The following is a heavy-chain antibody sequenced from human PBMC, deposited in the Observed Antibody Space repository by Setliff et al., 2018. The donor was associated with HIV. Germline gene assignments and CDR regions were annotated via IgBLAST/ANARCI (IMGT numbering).Heavy chain of an antibody. CDR2: INHSGRI. CDR3: ARRGDFFYYAMDV. J-gene: IGHJ6*02. Sequence: VVSGDSISRSRYYRSWIRQPPGKGLEWIGEINHSGRINCNPSLKSRVTISVDRSKNQFSLKLSSVTAADTAVYYCARRGDFFYYAMDVWGQGTTVTVSS. V-gene: IGHV4-30-2*01. CDR1: GDSISRSRYY.